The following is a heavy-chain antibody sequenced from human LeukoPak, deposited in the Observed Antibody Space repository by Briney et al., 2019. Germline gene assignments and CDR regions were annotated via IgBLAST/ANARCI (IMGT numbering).Heavy chain of an antibody. Sequence: SGTLSLTCTVSGGSISSYYWSWIRQPPGKGLEWIGYIYYSGSTNYNPSLKSRVTISVDTSKNQFSLKLSSVTAADTAVYYCARGLAYYDSSGYQFDYWGQGTLVTVSS. CDR2: IYYSGST. CDR1: GGSISSYY. CDR3: ARGLAYYDSSGYQFDY. V-gene: IGHV4-59*01. D-gene: IGHD3-22*01. J-gene: IGHJ4*02.